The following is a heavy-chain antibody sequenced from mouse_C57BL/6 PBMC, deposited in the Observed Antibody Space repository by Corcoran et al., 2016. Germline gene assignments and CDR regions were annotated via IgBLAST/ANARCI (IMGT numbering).Heavy chain of an antibody. CDR1: GYTFTGYW. Sequence: QVQLQQSGAELMKPGASVKLSCKATGYTFTGYWIEWVKQRPGHGLEWIGEILPGSGSTNYNEKFKGKATFTADTSSNTAYMQLSSLTTEDSAIYYCARSEARTAQATYAMDYWGQGTSVTVSS. D-gene: IGHD3-2*02. CDR3: ARSEARTAQATYAMDY. J-gene: IGHJ4*01. V-gene: IGHV1-9*01. CDR2: ILPGSGST.